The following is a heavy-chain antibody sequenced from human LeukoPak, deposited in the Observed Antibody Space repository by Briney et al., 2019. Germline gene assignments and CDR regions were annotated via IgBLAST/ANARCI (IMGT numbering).Heavy chain of an antibody. J-gene: IGHJ4*02. Sequence: SETLSLTCAVYGGSFSGYYWSWIRQPPGKGPEWIGEINHSGSTNYNPSLKSRVTISVDTSKNQFSLKLSSVTAADTAVYYCARGPLMTTVTTSGDYWGQGTLVTVSS. CDR3: ARGPLMTTVTTSGDY. V-gene: IGHV4-34*01. CDR2: INHSGST. D-gene: IGHD4-17*01. CDR1: GGSFSGYY.